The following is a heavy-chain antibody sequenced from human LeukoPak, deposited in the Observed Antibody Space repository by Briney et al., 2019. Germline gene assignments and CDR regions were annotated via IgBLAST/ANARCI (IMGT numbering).Heavy chain of an antibody. CDR3: ARHLYSDYRAFDY. CDR2: IYTSGST. CDR1: GGSISSYY. V-gene: IGHV4-4*09. Sequence: KPSETLSLTCTVSGGSISSYYWSWIRQPPGKGLEWIGYIYTSGSTNYNPSLKSRVTISVDTSKNQFSLKLSSVTAADTAVYYCARHLYSDYRAFDYWGQGTLVTVSS. D-gene: IGHD4-11*01. J-gene: IGHJ4*02.